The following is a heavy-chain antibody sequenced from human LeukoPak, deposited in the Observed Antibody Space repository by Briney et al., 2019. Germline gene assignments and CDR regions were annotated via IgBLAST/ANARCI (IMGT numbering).Heavy chain of an antibody. Sequence: ASVKVSCKASGYTFTGYYIHWVRQAPGQGLEWMGRINPNSGGTNYAQKFQGRVTMTRDTSISTAYMELSRLRSDDTAVYYCARTSYCGGDCYSGFGYWGQGTLVTVSS. CDR1: GYTFTGYY. D-gene: IGHD2-21*02. V-gene: IGHV1-2*06. CDR2: INPNSGGT. CDR3: ARTSYCGGDCYSGFGY. J-gene: IGHJ4*02.